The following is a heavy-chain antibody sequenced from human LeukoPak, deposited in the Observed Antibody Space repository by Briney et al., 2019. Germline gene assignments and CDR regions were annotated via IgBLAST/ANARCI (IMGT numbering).Heavy chain of an antibody. CDR1: GYTFTGYY. CDR2: INPNSGGT. J-gene: IGHJ6*03. Sequence: ASVKVSCKASGYTFTGYYMHWVRQAPGQGLEWMGRINPNSGGTNYAQKFQGRVTMTRDTSISTAYMELSRLRSDDTAVYYCARDQQHYYYYYYMDVWGKGTTVTVSS. V-gene: IGHV1-2*06. D-gene: IGHD5-18*01. CDR3: ARDQQHYYYYYYMDV.